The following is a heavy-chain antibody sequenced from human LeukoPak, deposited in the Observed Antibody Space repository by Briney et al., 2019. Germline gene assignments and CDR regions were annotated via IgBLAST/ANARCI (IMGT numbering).Heavy chain of an antibody. Sequence: GASVKVSRKASGYTFTGYYMHWVRQAPGQGLEWMGWINPNSGGTNYAQKFQGRVTMTRDTSISAAYMELSRLRSDDTAVYYCARDPGGSYPDYWGQGTLVTVSS. J-gene: IGHJ4*02. CDR1: GYTFTGYY. D-gene: IGHD1-26*01. CDR2: INPNSGGT. CDR3: ARDPGGSYPDY. V-gene: IGHV1-2*02.